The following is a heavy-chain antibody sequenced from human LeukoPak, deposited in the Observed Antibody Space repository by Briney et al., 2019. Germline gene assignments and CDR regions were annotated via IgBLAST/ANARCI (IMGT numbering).Heavy chain of an antibody. V-gene: IGHV3-30*02. Sequence: GGSLRLSCAASGFTFNDYAMYWVRQSPGRGLEWVALIRDDGSDTYHADSVKGRFTITRDNSKNTVFLRMNSLRGEDSAIYYCAKSDGHGTGYGFHIWGQGTMVTVSS. CDR1: GFTFNDYA. CDR2: IRDDGSDT. CDR3: AKSDGHGTGYGFHI. J-gene: IGHJ3*02. D-gene: IGHD6-19*01.